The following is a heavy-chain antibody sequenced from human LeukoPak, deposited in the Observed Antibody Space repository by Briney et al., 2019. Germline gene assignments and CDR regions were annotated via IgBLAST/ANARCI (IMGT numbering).Heavy chain of an antibody. J-gene: IGHJ4*02. Sequence: SETLSLTCTVSSGSMSNYYWSWIRQPPGKGLEWIGYIYHSGSANYNPSLKSRVTLSVDTSRNQFSLKLGSVTAADTAVYYCARQPHMLGAYYFDYWGQGTLVTVSS. D-gene: IGHD1-26*01. CDR2: IYHSGSA. V-gene: IGHV4-59*08. CDR1: SGSMSNYY. CDR3: ARQPHMLGAYYFDY.